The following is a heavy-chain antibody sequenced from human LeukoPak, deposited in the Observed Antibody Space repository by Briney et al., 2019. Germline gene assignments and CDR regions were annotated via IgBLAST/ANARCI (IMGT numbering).Heavy chain of an antibody. CDR3: ARDSSSSFDY. CDR1: GFTLSNYG. D-gene: IGHD6-6*01. J-gene: IGHJ4*02. CDR2: VSSDGNTE. V-gene: IGHV3-30*03. Sequence: PGGSLRLSCAASGFTLSNYGMHWVRQAPGKGLEWLTVVSSDGNTEYYADSVKGRFTISRDNSKNTLYLQMNSLRAEDTAVYYCARDSSSSFDYWGQGTLVTVSS.